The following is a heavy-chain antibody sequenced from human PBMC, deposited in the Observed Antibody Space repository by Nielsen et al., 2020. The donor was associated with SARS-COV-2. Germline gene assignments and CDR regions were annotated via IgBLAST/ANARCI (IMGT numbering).Heavy chain of an antibody. CDR3: AKMRAAMVRSGSYPLL. J-gene: IGHJ4*02. V-gene: IGHV3-30*18. CDR2: ISYDGSNK. Sequence: GESLKISCAASGFTFSSYGMHWVRQAPGKGLEWVAVISYDGSNKYYADSVKGRFTISRDNSKNTLYLQMNSLRAEDTAVYYCAKMRAAMVRSGSYPLLWGQGTLVTVSS. D-gene: IGHD1-26*01. CDR1: GFTFSSYG.